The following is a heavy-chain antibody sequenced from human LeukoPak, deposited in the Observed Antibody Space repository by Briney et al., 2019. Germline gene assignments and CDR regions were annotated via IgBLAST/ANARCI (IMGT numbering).Heavy chain of an antibody. V-gene: IGHV3-7*01. CDR3: ARDDRSTRSSFGLDAYDV. D-gene: IGHD6-6*01. Sequence: PGGSLRLSCAASGFTFSRYWMTWVRQAPGKGLEWVANIKEDGSQKYYVDSVKGRFTISRDNAKGSLYPQMNSLRAEDTAVYYCARDDRSTRSSFGLDAYDVWGQGTMATVSS. CDR2: IKEDGSQK. J-gene: IGHJ3*01. CDR1: GFTFSRYW.